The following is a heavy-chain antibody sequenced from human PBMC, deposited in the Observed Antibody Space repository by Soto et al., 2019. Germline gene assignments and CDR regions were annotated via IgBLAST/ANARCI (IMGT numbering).Heavy chain of an antibody. CDR3: ARFRTTYNGSPSHHFDY. J-gene: IGHJ4*02. V-gene: IGHV3-23*01. Sequence: TVILSCAVSPFTLTLELISSALQAPGKVLEWVSGITGDGVRTFYADSVKGRFTISRDQSNNMVFLEMNSLRAEDTAMYYCARFRTTYNGSPSHHFDYWGQGT. D-gene: IGHD1-26*01. CDR1: PFTLTLEL. CDR2: ITGDGVRT.